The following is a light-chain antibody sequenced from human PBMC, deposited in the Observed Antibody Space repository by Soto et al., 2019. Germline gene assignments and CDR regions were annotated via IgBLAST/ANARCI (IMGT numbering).Light chain of an antibody. J-gene: IGLJ2*01. CDR2: DVS. Sequence: HSALTQPRSVSGSPGQSVTISCTGTSSDVGGYNYVSWYQQHPGKAPKLMIYDVSKRPSGVPDRFSGSKSGNTASLTISGRQAEDEADSYCCSYAGSYTHVVFGGGTKVTVL. CDR3: CSYAGSYTHVV. CDR1: SSDVGGYNY. V-gene: IGLV2-11*01.